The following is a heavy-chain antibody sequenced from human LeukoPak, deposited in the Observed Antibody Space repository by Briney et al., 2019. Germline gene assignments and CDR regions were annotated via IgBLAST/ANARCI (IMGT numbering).Heavy chain of an antibody. CDR2: ISGSGGSI. D-gene: IGHD2-2*01. Sequence: GGSLRLSCAASGFTFNNYAMSWVRQAPGKGLEWVSAISGSGGSIYYADSVKGRFTISRDNSKNTLYLQMNSLRAEDTAVYYCAKSYCSSTSCYGEDYWGQGTLVTVSS. CDR1: GFTFNNYA. CDR3: AKSYCSSTSCYGEDY. J-gene: IGHJ4*02. V-gene: IGHV3-23*01.